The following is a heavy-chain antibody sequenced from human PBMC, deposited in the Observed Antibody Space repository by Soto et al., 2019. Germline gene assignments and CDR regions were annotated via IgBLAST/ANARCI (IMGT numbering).Heavy chain of an antibody. Sequence: EVQLLDSGGGLVQPGGSLRLSCAASGFTFSNYAMTWVSQGPGKGLEWVSGISGSGGRSYYADSVKGRFTISRDNSKSTLYIQMSSLRAEDTAVYYCAKAYFVWSSEQPYYFDDWGQGTLVTVSS. V-gene: IGHV3-23*01. J-gene: IGHJ4*02. CDR1: GFTFSNYA. CDR2: ISGSGGRS. CDR3: AKAYFVWSSEQPYYFDD. D-gene: IGHD3-16*01.